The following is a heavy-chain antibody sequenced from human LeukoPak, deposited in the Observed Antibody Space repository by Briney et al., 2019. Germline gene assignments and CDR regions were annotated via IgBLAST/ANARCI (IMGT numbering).Heavy chain of an antibody. CDR3: ARESSSTSCPY. V-gene: IGHV1-46*01. J-gene: IGHJ4*02. CDR1: GYTFTSNY. Sequence: GASVKVSCKASGYTFTSNYMHWVRQAPGQGLEWMGIINPSAGSTSYAQKFHGRVTMTRDTSTSTVYMELSSLRSEDTAVYFCARESSSTSCPYWGQGTLVTVS. D-gene: IGHD2-2*01. CDR2: INPSAGST.